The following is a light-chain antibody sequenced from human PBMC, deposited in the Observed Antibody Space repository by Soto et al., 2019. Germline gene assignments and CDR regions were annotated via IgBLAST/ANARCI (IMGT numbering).Light chain of an antibody. CDR1: ISDFVVYNY. Sequence: QSVLTQPASVSGSPGQSITISCSGTISDFVVYNYVSWYQQHPGKAPKLMLYGVSKRPSGVSNRFSGSKSGNTASLTISGLQAEDEADYHCSSHTTSSALQVFGTGTKVTVL. CDR3: SSHTTSSALQV. CDR2: GVS. J-gene: IGLJ1*01. V-gene: IGLV2-14*03.